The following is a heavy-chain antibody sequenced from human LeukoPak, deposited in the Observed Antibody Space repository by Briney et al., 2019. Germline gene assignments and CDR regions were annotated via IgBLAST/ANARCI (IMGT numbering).Heavy chain of an antibody. V-gene: IGHV3-49*03. CDR2: IRSKAYGGTT. J-gene: IGHJ6*02. CDR3: TRDHYDSYYYYGMDV. D-gene: IGHD5-12*01. Sequence: GGSLRLSCTASGFTFGDYAMSWFRQAPGKGLEWVGFIRSKAYGGTTEYAASVKGRFTISRDDSKSIAYLQMISLKTEDTAVYYCTRDHYDSYYYYGMDVWGQGTTVTVSS. CDR1: GFTFGDYA.